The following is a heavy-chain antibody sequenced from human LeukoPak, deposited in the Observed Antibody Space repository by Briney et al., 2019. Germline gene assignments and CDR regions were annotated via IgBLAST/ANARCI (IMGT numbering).Heavy chain of an antibody. CDR3: AKDELAEYYYDSSGYYPGY. V-gene: IGHV3-23*01. Sequence: PGGSLRLSCAASGFTFSSYAMSWVRQAPGQGLEWVSAISGSGGSTYYADSVKGRFTISRDNSKNTLYLQMNSLRAEDTAVYYCAKDELAEYYYDSSGYYPGYWGQGTLVTVSS. CDR1: GFTFSSYA. D-gene: IGHD3-22*01. J-gene: IGHJ4*02. CDR2: ISGSGGST.